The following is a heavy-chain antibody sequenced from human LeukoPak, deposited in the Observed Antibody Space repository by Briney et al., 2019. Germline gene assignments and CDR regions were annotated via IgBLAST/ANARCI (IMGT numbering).Heavy chain of an antibody. CDR3: AREAADHLDY. J-gene: IGHJ4*02. Sequence: ASVKVSCKPSGYTFTNYNLAWVRQAPRDGLEWMGWISPYNGDTNYAPKFQGRVTLTTDTSTSTGHMELRNLRSDDTAVYYCAREAADHLDYWGQGTLVTVSS. CDR2: ISPYNGDT. CDR1: GYTFTNYN. V-gene: IGHV1-18*01.